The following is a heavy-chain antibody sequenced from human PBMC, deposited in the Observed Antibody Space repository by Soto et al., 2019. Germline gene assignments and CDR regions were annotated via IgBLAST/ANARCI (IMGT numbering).Heavy chain of an antibody. CDR3: AKAGLVHLVATSSDY. Sequence: GGSLRLSCAASGFTFSSYAMSWVRQAPGKGLEWVSAISGSGGSTYYADSVKGRFTISRDNSKNTLYLQMNSLRAEDTAVYYCAKAGLVHLVATSSDYWGPATLLTLSS. J-gene: IGHJ4*02. CDR1: GFTFSSYA. V-gene: IGHV3-23*01. D-gene: IGHD5-12*01. CDR2: ISGSGGST.